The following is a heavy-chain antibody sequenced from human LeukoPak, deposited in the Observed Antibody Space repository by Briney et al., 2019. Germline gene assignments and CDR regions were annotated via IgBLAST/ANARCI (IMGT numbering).Heavy chain of an antibody. CDR2: ISSSSGYI. J-gene: IGHJ4*02. CDR3: VRDKGAVAGSAIFDY. CDR1: GFTFSSYS. V-gene: IGHV3-21*01. D-gene: IGHD6-19*01. Sequence: GGSLRLSCAASGFTFSSYSMNWVRQAPGKGLEWVSSISSSSGYIFYADSVKGRFTISRDNAKDSLDLQMNSLRAEDTAVYYCVRDKGAVAGSAIFDYWGRGTLVIVSS.